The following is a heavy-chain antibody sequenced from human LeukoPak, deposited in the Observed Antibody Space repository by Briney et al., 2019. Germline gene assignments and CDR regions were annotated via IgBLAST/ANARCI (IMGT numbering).Heavy chain of an antibody. J-gene: IGHJ4*02. CDR2: ISYDGSNK. V-gene: IGHV3-30*03. D-gene: IGHD6-19*01. CDR1: GFTFSSYN. CDR3: ARVRWDNSGWYYSDS. Sequence: GGSLRLSCAASGFTFSSYNMNWVRQAPGKGLEWVAVISYDGSNKYYADSVKGRFTVSRDNSKNTLYLQVSSLRVEDTAVYYCARVRWDNSGWYYSDSWGQGTLVTVSS.